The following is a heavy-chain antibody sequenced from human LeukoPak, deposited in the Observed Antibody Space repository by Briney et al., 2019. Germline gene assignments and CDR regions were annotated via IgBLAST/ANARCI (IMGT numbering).Heavy chain of an antibody. D-gene: IGHD5-12*01. CDR2: MYSSGST. J-gene: IGHJ1*01. Sequence: PSETLSFTCTVSGGSISNYYWSWIGQPAGKGLEWIGRMYSSGSTNQNPSLKSRLTMSVDTSKNQFSLRLSSVTAADTAVYYCARVKEGYDIWGQRTLVTVSS. CDR3: ARVKEGYDI. CDR1: GGSISNYY. V-gene: IGHV4-4*07.